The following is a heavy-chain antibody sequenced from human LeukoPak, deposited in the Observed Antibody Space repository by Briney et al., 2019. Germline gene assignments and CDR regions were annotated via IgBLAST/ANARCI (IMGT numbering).Heavy chain of an antibody. Sequence: SVKVSCKASGGTFTSYAISWVRQAPGQGLEWMGGIIPIFGTANYAQKFQGRVTITADESTGTAYMELSSLRSEDTAVYYCARISGGYDLWYFDYWGQGTLVTVSS. CDR1: GGTFTSYA. V-gene: IGHV1-69*13. CDR3: ARISGGYDLWYFDY. CDR2: IIPIFGTA. J-gene: IGHJ4*02. D-gene: IGHD5-12*01.